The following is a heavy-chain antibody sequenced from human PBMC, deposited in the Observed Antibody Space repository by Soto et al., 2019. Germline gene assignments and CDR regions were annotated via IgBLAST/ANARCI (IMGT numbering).Heavy chain of an antibody. CDR1: GGTFRSYA. D-gene: IGHD2-2*01. CDR3: AAGSGIRCISTSCYSADYYYGMDV. Sequence: GASVKVSCKTSGGTFRSYAISWVRQAPGQGLEWMGGIVVGSGNTNYAQKFQERVTITRDMSTSTAYMELSSLRSEDTAVYYCAAGSGIRCISTSCYSADYYYGMDVWGQGTTVTVSS. CDR2: IVVGSGNT. J-gene: IGHJ6*02. V-gene: IGHV1-58*02.